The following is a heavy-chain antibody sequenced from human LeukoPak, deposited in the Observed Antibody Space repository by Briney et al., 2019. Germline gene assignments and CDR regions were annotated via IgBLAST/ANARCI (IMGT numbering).Heavy chain of an antibody. CDR2: ISGSGGST. CDR3: AKDAYSNYDVIDY. CDR1: GFTFSSYA. J-gene: IGHJ4*02. V-gene: IGHV3-23*01. Sequence: LTGGSLRLSCAASGFTFSSYAISWVRQAPGKGLEWVSAISGSGGSTYYADSVKGRFTISRDNSKNTLYLQMNSLRAEDTAVYYCAKDAYSNYDVIDYWGQGTLVTVS. D-gene: IGHD4-11*01.